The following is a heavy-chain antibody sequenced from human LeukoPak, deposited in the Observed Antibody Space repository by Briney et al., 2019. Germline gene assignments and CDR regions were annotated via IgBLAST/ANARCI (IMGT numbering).Heavy chain of an antibody. CDR3: ARLVGITYFDY. D-gene: IGHD2-15*01. Sequence: PGGSLRLSCAASGFTVSSNYMSWVRQAPGKGLEWASVIYSGSSTYHADSVKGRFTISRDNSKNTLYLQMNSLRAEDTAVYYCARLVGITYFDYWGQGTLVTVSS. V-gene: IGHV3-53*01. CDR2: IYSGSST. CDR1: GFTVSSNY. J-gene: IGHJ4*02.